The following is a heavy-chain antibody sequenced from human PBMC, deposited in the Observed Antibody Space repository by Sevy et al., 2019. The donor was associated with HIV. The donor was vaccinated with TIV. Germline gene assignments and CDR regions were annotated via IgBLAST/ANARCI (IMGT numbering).Heavy chain of an antibody. J-gene: IGHJ5*02. V-gene: IGHV1-2*02. Sequence: ASVKVSCKASGYTFTGYYMHWVRQAPGQGLEWMGWINPNSGGTNYAQKFQGRVTMTRDTSISTAYMELSRLRSDDTAVYYCARDGRVGATGVVNWFDPWGQGTLVTVSS. CDR2: INPNSGGT. CDR1: GYTFTGYY. CDR3: ARDGRVGATGVVNWFDP. D-gene: IGHD1-26*01.